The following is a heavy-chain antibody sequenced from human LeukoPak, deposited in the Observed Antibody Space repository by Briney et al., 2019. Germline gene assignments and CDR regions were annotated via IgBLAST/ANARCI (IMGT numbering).Heavy chain of an antibody. CDR1: GYTFTNNY. D-gene: IGHD2-15*01. J-gene: IGHJ6*02. CDR3: ARVSVVTLGSMDV. Sequence: ASVKVSCKASGYTFTNNYIHWVRQAPGQGLEWMGLINPGGASTNYAQKFQGRVTMTTDTSTNTVYMELSSLRSEDTAVYCRARVSVVTLGSMDVWGQGTTVTVSS. CDR2: INPGGAST. V-gene: IGHV1-46*01.